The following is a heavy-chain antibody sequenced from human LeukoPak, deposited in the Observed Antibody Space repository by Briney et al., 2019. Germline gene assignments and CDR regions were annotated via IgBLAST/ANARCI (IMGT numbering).Heavy chain of an antibody. CDR1: GFTFSSYG. CDR3: AKDGKTRNWNYFQAKAVY. J-gene: IGHJ4*02. CDR2: ISGSGDT. D-gene: IGHD1-7*01. Sequence: GGSLRLSCAASGFTFSSYGMSWVRQAPGKGLEWVSAISGSGDTYYADSVKGRFTISRDNSKNTLYMQMNSLRAEDTAVYYCAKDGKTRNWNYFQAKAVYWGQGTQVTVSS. V-gene: IGHV3-23*01.